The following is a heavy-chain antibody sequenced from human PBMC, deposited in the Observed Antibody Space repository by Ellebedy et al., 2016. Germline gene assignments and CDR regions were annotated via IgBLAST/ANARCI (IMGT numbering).Heavy chain of an antibody. CDR3: ARGRYDILTGYYSAFDY. D-gene: IGHD3-9*01. V-gene: IGHV4-61*05. CDR1: GGSISSSSYY. CDR2: IYYSGST. J-gene: IGHJ4*02. Sequence: SETLSLXXTVSGGSISSSSYYWGWIRQPPGKGLEWIGYIYYSGSTNYNPSLKSRVTISVDTSKNQFSLKLSSVTAADTAVYYCARGRYDILTGYYSAFDYWGQGTLVTVSS.